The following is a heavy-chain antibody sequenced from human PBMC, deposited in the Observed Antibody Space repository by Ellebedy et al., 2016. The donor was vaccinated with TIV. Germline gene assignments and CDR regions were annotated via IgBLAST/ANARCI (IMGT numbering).Heavy chain of an antibody. CDR3: ARAGDYGDYLDY. D-gene: IGHD4-17*01. CDR1: GGSFSGYY. J-gene: IGHJ4*02. Sequence: MPSETLSLTCAVYGGSFSGYYWSWIRQPPGKGLEWIGEINHSGSTNYNPSLKSRVTISVDTSKNQFSLKLSSVTAADTAVYYCARAGDYGDYLDYWGQGTLVTVSS. CDR2: INHSGST. V-gene: IGHV4-34*01.